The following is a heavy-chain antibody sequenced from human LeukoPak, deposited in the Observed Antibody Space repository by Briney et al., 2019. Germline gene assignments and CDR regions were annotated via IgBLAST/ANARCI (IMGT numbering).Heavy chain of an antibody. Sequence: GGSLRLSCAASGFTFSSYAMHWVRQAPDKGLEWVAFISYDGSNKYYADSVKGRFTISRDNSKNTLYLQMNSLRAEDTAVYYCARDFHDYGDYVDAFDIWGQGTMVTVSS. CDR2: ISYDGSNK. V-gene: IGHV3-30*03. J-gene: IGHJ3*02. D-gene: IGHD4-17*01. CDR1: GFTFSSYA. CDR3: ARDFHDYGDYVDAFDI.